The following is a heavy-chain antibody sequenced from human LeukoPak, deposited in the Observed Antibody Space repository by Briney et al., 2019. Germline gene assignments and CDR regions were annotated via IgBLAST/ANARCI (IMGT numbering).Heavy chain of an antibody. J-gene: IGHJ5*02. V-gene: IGHV4-34*01. D-gene: IGHD3-10*01. CDR3: ARFGYGSGSYYNRFDP. Sequence: SETLSLTCAVYGGSFSVYYWTWIRQPPGKGLEWIGEINHRGSTNHNPSLKSRVTISVDTSKNQFSLKLSSVTAADTAVYYCARFGYGSGSYYNRFDPWAREPWSPSPQ. CDR2: INHRGST. CDR1: GGSFSVYY.